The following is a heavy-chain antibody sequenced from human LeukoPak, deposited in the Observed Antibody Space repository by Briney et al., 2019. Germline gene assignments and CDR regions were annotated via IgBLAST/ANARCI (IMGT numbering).Heavy chain of an antibody. V-gene: IGHV4-59*01. CDR1: GGSFSGYY. CDR2: IYYSGST. CDR3: ARDNCSSTSCLIDY. Sequence: SETLSLTCAVYGGSFSGYYWSWIRQPPGKGLEWIGYIYYSGSTNYNPSLKSRVTISVDTSKNQFSLKLSSVTAADTAVYYCARDNCSSTSCLIDYWGQGTLVTVSS. D-gene: IGHD2-2*01. J-gene: IGHJ4*02.